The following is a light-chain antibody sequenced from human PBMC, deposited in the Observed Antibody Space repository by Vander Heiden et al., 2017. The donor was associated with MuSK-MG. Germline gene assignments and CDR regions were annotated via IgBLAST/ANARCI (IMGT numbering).Light chain of an antibody. CDR3: QQDDSYPFT. CDR2: AAS. Sequence: AIRMTQSPSSFSASTGDRVTITCRASQGISSYLAWYQQKPGKAPKLLIYAASTLQSGVPSRFSGSGSGTDFTLTISCLQSEDFATYYCQQDDSYPFTFGHGTKVDIQ. J-gene: IGKJ3*01. CDR1: QGISSY. V-gene: IGKV1-8*01.